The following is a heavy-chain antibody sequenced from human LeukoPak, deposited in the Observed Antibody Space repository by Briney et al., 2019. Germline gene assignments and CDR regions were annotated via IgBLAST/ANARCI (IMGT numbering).Heavy chain of an antibody. Sequence: PGGSLRLSCAASGFTFSSYGMSWVRQAPGKGLEWVSAISGSGGSTFYADSVKGRFTISRDNSKNTLYLQMNSLRAEDTAVYYCAKDQQQLEEYYYYYYMDVWGKGTTVTISS. D-gene: IGHD6-13*01. V-gene: IGHV3-23*01. CDR1: GFTFSSYG. CDR2: ISGSGGST. CDR3: AKDQQQLEEYYYYYYMDV. J-gene: IGHJ6*03.